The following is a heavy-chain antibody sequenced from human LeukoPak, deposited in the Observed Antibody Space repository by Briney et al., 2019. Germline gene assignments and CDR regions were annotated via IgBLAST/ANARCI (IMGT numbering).Heavy chain of an antibody. J-gene: IGHJ4*02. V-gene: IGHV4-39*01. CDR2: IYYSGDS. D-gene: IGHD2-2*01. Sequence: SETLSPTCTVSGGSINSDSFYWGWVRQPPGKGLDWIGYIYYSGDSYYNPSLKSRVTVSVDTSKNQFSLKLRSVTAADTAVYYCARGRPESAYFDYWGRGTLVTVPS. CDR1: GGSINSDSFY. CDR3: ARGRPESAYFDY.